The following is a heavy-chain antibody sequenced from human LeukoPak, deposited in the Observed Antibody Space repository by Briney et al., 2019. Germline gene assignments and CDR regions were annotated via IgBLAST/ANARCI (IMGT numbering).Heavy chain of an antibody. CDR1: GFTFGDYY. CDR2: ISTSGSTI. D-gene: IGHD1-14*01. V-gene: IGHV3-11*04. CDR3: AKDRNSRYYYYGMDV. J-gene: IGHJ6*02. Sequence: GGSLRLSCAASGFTFGDYYMSWIRQAPGKGLEWVSYISTSGSTIYYADSVKGRFTISRDNSKNTLYLQMNSLRAEDTAVYYCAKDRNSRYYYYGMDVWGQGTTVTVSS.